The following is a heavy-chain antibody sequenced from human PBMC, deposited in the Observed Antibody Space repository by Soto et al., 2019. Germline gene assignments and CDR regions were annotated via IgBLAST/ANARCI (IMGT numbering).Heavy chain of an antibody. Sequence: QVQLQESGPRLVTPSETLTLTCSLSGGSITNHYLGWIRQPPGKGLEFIGRIYPSGRAHYNPSLQIRVTMSVDTSKNQFSLKVNSVTAADTAIYYCARDYDVNTAVDYWDFDIWGRGTLGTVSS. D-gene: IGHD5-18*01. J-gene: IGHJ2*01. V-gene: IGHV4-4*07. CDR1: GGSITNHY. CDR2: IYPSGRA. CDR3: ARDYDVNTAVDYWDFDI.